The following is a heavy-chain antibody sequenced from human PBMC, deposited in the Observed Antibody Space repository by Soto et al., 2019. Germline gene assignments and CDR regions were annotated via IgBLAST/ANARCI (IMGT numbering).Heavy chain of an antibody. V-gene: IGHV3-30-3*01. CDR1: GFTFSSYA. D-gene: IGHD4-17*01. J-gene: IGHJ2*01. Sequence: QVQLVESGGGVVQPGRSLRLSCAASGFTFSSYAMHWVRQAPGKGLEWVAVISYDGSNKYYADSVKGRFTISRDNSKNTLYQKMNSLRAEDTAVYYCAREDYGDYRFDLWGRGTLVTVSS. CDR2: ISYDGSNK. CDR3: AREDYGDYRFDL.